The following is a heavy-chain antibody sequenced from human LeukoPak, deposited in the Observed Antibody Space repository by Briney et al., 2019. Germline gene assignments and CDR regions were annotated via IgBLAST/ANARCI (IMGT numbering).Heavy chain of an antibody. CDR3: ARDGYCSSTSCLDY. D-gene: IGHD2-2*03. J-gene: IGHJ4*02. CDR1: GFTFSSYW. V-gene: IGHV3-30-3*01. Sequence: PGGFLRLSCAASGFTFSSYWMSWVRQAPGKGLEWVAVVSYDGSIKYYADSVKGRFTISRDNSKNTLYLQMNSLRAEDTAVYYYARDGYCSSTSCLDYWGQGTLVTVST. CDR2: VSYDGSIK.